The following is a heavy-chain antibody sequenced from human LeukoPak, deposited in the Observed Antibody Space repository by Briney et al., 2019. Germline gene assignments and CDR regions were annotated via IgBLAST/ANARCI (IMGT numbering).Heavy chain of an antibody. CDR2: ISPYSGNT. CDR3: ATDGELGKYYYGMDV. V-gene: IGHV1-18*01. CDR1: GYTFHNYG. D-gene: IGHD7-27*01. Sequence: GASVKVSCKASGYTFHNYGISWVRQAPGQGLEWMGWISPYSGNTDYTERLQGRVTMTTDTSTTTAFMELRSLRSDDTAVYYCATDGELGKYYYGMDVWGQGTTVTVSS. J-gene: IGHJ6*02.